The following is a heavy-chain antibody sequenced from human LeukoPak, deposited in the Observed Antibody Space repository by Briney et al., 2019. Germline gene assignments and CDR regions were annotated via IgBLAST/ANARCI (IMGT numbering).Heavy chain of an antibody. CDR3: ARDFRNAGDY. CDR2: INQDGSEQ. Sequence: RGSLRLSCAASGFTFSTYWINWVRQAPGKGLEWVAVINQDGSEQYYVDSVKGRFTISRDNAKNSLYLQMNSLRAEDTAVYYCARDFRNAGDYWGQGTLVSVSS. D-gene: IGHD1-14*01. V-gene: IGHV3-7*01. J-gene: IGHJ4*02. CDR1: GFTFSTYW.